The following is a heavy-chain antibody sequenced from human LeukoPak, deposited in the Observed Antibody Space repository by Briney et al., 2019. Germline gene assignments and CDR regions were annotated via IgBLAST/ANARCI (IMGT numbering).Heavy chain of an antibody. CDR2: IHNSGRT. CDR1: GGSVSSYY. CDR3: ARHGTISSESYFDY. J-gene: IGHJ4*02. V-gene: IGHV4-59*08. D-gene: IGHD1-14*01. Sequence: PSETLSLTCSVSGGSVSSYYWSWIRQSPGKGLEWIGYIHNSGRTNYNPSLKSRVTGFVDTSKNQVSLRLSSVTAADTAVYYCARHGTISSESYFDYWGQGALVTASS.